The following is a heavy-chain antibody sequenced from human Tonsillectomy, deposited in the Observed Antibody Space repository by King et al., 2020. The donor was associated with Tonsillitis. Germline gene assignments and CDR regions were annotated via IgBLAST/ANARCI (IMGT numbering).Heavy chain of an antibody. J-gene: IGHJ4*02. V-gene: IGHV4-38-2*02. CDR3: ARVSYCGGACSHFDY. D-gene: IGHD2-21*02. CDR2: IYHSGST. CDR1: GYSISSGYY. Sequence: VQLQESSPGLVKPSETLSLTCTVSGYSISSGYYWGWIRQPPGKGLEWIGSIYHSGSTYYNPSLKSRVTISVDTSKNQFSLTLSSVTAADTAVYYCARVSYCGGACSHFDYWGQGTLVTVSS.